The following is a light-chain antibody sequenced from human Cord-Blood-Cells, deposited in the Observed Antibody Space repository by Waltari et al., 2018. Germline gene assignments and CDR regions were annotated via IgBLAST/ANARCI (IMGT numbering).Light chain of an antibody. J-gene: IGKJ2*03. V-gene: IGKV3-20*01. CDR1: QSVSSSY. Sequence: EIVLTQSPGTLSLSPGERATLSCRASQSVSSSYLAWYQQKPGQAPRLLSYGASSRATGSPDRFSGSGSGTDFTLTISRLEPEDLAVYYCQQYGSYSFGQGTKLEIK. CDR2: GAS. CDR3: QQYGSYS.